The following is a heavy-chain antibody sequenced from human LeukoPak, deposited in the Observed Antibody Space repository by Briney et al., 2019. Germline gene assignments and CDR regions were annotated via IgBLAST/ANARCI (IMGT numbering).Heavy chain of an antibody. Sequence: PGGSLRLSCAVSGITLSNYGMSWVRQAPGKGLERVAGISGGAGVTTYADSVKGRFTISRDNNKNTLFLQMNSLRAEDTAVYFCAKRGVVIRVILVGFYKEAYYFDSWGQGALVTVSS. J-gene: IGHJ4*02. V-gene: IGHV3-23*01. CDR2: ISGGAGVT. D-gene: IGHD3-22*01. CDR3: AKRGVVIRVILVGFYKEAYYFDS. CDR1: GITLSNYG.